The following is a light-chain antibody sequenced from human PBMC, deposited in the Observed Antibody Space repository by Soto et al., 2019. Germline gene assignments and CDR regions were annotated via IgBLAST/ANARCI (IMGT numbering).Light chain of an antibody. CDR3: QQYNNWPLT. J-gene: IGKJ4*01. CDR1: QSVSSN. CDR2: GAS. V-gene: IGKV3-15*01. Sequence: EXXMTQSPATLSVSPGERATLSCRASQSVSSNLAWYQQKPGQAPRLLIYGASTRATGIPARFSGSGSGTEFTLTISSLQSEDFAVYYCQQYNNWPLTFGGGTKVEIK.